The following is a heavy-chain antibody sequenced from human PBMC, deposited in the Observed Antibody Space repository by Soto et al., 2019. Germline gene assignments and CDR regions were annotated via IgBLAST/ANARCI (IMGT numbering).Heavy chain of an antibody. CDR3: ARDENPWGLYSSSWLPASYGMDV. CDR2: INAGNGNT. D-gene: IGHD6-13*01. Sequence: ASVKVSCKASGYTFTSYAMHWVRQAPGQRLKWMGWINAGNGNTKYSQKFQGRVTITRDTSASTAYMELSSLRSEDTAVYYCARDENPWGLYSSSWLPASYGMDVWGQGTTVTVSS. J-gene: IGHJ6*02. V-gene: IGHV1-3*01. CDR1: GYTFTSYA.